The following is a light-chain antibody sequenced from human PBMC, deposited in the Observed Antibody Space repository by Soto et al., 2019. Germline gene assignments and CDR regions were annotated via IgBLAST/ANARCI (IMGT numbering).Light chain of an antibody. V-gene: IGKV3D-15*01. J-gene: IGKJ2*01. CDR3: QQYNYWPRT. CDR1: QTVGSY. CDR2: DAS. Sequence: EILMTQSPATLSVSPGERATLSCWASQTVGSYLAWYQQKPGQSPRLLIYDASTRGTGVPGRFTGSGYGTEFTLTISSLQSEDFAHYYCQQYNYWPRTFGPGTKLEI.